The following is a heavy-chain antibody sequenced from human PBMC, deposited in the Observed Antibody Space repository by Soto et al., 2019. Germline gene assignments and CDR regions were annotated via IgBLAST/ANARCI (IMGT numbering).Heavy chain of an antibody. CDR3: ARDYLGSVLRFLEWFPVSLNCSAP. CDR1: GYTFTSSY. Sequence: GASVKVSCKASGYTFTSSYMHWVRQAPGQGLEWMGIINPSGGSTSYAQKFQGRVTMTRDTSTSTVYMELSSLRSEDTAVYYCARDYLGSVLRFLEWFPVSLNCSAPWG. V-gene: IGHV1-46*01. J-gene: IGHJ5*02. D-gene: IGHD3-3*01. CDR2: INPSGGST.